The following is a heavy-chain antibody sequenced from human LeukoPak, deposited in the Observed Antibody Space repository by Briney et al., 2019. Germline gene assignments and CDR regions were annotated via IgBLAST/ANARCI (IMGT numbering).Heavy chain of an antibody. CDR1: GFTFSSYS. CDR3: AREDIVVVPAAMFDC. D-gene: IGHD2-2*01. V-gene: IGHV3-48*01. Sequence: PGGSLRLSCAASGFTFSSYSMNWVRQAPGKGLEWVSYISGGSSTIHYADSVKGRFTISRDNAKNSLYLHMSSLRAEDTAVYYCAREDIVVVPAAMFDCWGQRTLVTVSS. CDR2: ISGGSSTI. J-gene: IGHJ5*01.